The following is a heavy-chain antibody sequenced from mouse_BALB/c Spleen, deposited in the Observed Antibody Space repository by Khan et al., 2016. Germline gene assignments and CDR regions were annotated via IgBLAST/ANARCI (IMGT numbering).Heavy chain of an antibody. CDR2: IYPGGGDT. CDR1: GYTSANYW. V-gene: IGHV1-87*01. J-gene: IGHJ3*01. Sequence: QVQLKQSGAELARPGASVRLSCKASGYTSANYWMQWVKQRPGQGLEWIGSIYPGGGDTRYSQKFKDKATLTADKSSSSAYMHLRSVAAEDSEVYYCADALFDYWGQGTLVTVSA. CDR3: ADALFDY.